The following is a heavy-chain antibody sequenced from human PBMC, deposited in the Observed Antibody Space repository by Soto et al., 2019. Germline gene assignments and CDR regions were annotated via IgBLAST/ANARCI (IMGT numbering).Heavy chain of an antibody. J-gene: IGHJ4*02. CDR2: IRSKANSYAT. Sequence: EVQLVESGGGLVQPGGSLKLSCAASVFTFSGSAMHWVRQASGKGLEWVGRIRSKANSYATAYAASVKGRFTISRDDSKNTAYLQMNSLKTEDTAVYYCTRHGPHVYGDYETDLEPDYWGQGTLVTVSS. V-gene: IGHV3-73*01. D-gene: IGHD4-17*01. CDR1: VFTFSGSA. CDR3: TRHGPHVYGDYETDLEPDY.